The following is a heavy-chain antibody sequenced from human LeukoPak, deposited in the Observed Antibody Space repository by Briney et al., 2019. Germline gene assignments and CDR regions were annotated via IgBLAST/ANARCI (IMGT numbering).Heavy chain of an antibody. CDR1: GFTFSSYS. CDR3: ARGWTGTTRGDAFDI. CDR2: ISTSSSPI. J-gene: IGHJ3*02. V-gene: IGHV3-48*01. D-gene: IGHD1-1*01. Sequence: PGGSLRLSCAASGFTFSSYSMNWVRQAPGRWLEWVSYISTSSSPIYYADSVKGRFTISRDNAKNSLYLQMNSLRAEDTAVYYCARGWTGTTRGDAFDIWGQGTMVTVSS.